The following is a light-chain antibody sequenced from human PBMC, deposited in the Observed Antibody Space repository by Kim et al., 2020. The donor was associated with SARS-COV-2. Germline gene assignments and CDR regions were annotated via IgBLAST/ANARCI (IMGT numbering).Light chain of an antibody. CDR3: HHYDNSDNSGRT. Sequence: EIVLTQSPGTLSLSPGERATLSCRASQSIRSSYLAWCQQKPGQAPRLLIYDASTRATGIPDRFSGSGSGTDFTLTISRLEPEDFAVYYCHHYDNSDNSGRTFGQGTKVDIK. CDR1: QSIRSSY. V-gene: IGKV3-20*01. J-gene: IGKJ1*01. CDR2: DAS.